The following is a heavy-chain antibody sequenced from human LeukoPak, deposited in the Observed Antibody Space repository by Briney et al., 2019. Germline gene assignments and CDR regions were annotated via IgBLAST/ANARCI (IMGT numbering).Heavy chain of an antibody. CDR1: GYTLTELS. Sequence: ASVKVSSKVSGYTLTELSMHWVRQAPGKGLEWMGRFDPEDCETIYAQKFQGRVTMTEDTSTDTAYMELSSLRSEDTAVYYCATVGVVGDTAMVPHFDYWGQGTLVTVSS. CDR2: FDPEDCET. D-gene: IGHD5-18*01. CDR3: ATVGVVGDTAMVPHFDY. V-gene: IGHV1-24*01. J-gene: IGHJ4*02.